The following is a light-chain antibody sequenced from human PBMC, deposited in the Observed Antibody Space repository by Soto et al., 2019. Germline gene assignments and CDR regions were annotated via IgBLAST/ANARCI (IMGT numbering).Light chain of an antibody. V-gene: IGLV1-44*01. CDR1: SSNIGTNT. CDR3: AAWDGSLNVVL. Sequence: QSALTQPPSASGTPGQRVTISCSGSSSNIGTNTVNWYQQFPRSAPKLLMYSSNQRPSGVPDRFSGSKSGTSASLAISGLRSEDEADYYCAAWDGSLNVVLFGGGTKVTVL. J-gene: IGLJ3*02. CDR2: SSN.